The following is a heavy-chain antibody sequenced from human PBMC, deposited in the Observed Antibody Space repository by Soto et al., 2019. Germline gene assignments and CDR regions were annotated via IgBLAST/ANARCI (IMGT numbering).Heavy chain of an antibody. CDR2: IYHSGST. CDR1: GGSISSGGYS. V-gene: IGHV4-30-2*01. Sequence: QLQLQESGSGLVKPSQTLSLTCAVSGGSISSGGYSWSWIRQPPGKGLEWIGYIYHSGSTYYNPSLKGRATISVDTATTQFSLKRSSVTAADAAVYYCARVPDRWGQGTLVTVSS. J-gene: IGHJ5*02. CDR3: ARVPDR.